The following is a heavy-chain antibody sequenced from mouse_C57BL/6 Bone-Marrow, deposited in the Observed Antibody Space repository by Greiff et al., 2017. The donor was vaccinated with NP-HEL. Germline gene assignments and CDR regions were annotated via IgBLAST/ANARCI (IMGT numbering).Heavy chain of an antibody. CDR1: GYTFTSYW. CDR2: IDPSDSET. J-gene: IGHJ3*01. V-gene: IGHV1-52*01. Sequence: VQLQQSGAELVRPGTSVKMSCKASGYTFTSYWMHWVKQRPIQGLEWIGNIDPSDSETHYNQNFKDKATLSVDKSSSTAYLQRSSLTSEDSAVYYCAREGFAYWGPGTLVTVSA. CDR3: AREGFAY.